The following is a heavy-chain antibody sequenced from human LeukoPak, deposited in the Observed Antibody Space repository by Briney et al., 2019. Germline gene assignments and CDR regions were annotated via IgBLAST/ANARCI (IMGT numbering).Heavy chain of an antibody. CDR1: GGSISNYY. V-gene: IGHV4-59*01. D-gene: IGHD6-13*01. J-gene: IGHJ4*02. CDR2: VHYSGNT. CDR3: ARGLSNSWYLFDY. Sequence: SETLSLTCSVSGGSISNYYWSWIRQPPGKALEWIGYVHYSGNTNYNPSLKSRLTISVDTSKNQFSLMLSSVSAADTALYYCARGLSNSWYLFDYWGQGTLVTVSS.